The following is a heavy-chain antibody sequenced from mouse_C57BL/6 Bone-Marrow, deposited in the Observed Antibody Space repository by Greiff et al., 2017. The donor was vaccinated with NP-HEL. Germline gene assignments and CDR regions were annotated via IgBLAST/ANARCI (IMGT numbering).Heavy chain of an antibody. V-gene: IGHV1-64*01. J-gene: IGHJ3*01. Sequence: QVQLQQSGAELVKPGASVKLSCKASGYTFTSYWMHWVKQRPGQGLEWIGMVHPNSGSTNYNEKFKSKATLTVDKSSSTAYRQLSSLTSEDSAVYYWARHYSNYGWFAYWGQGTLVTVSA. CDR2: VHPNSGST. CDR1: GYTFTSYW. D-gene: IGHD2-5*01. CDR3: ARHYSNYGWFAY.